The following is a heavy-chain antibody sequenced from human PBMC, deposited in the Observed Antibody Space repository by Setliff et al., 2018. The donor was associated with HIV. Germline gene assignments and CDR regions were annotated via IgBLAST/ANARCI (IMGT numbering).Heavy chain of an antibody. CDR1: GGSISSSSYY. V-gene: IGHV4-39*01. CDR3: ARLREGYNFWSGYSYSYYYIDV. CDR2: IYYSGRT. D-gene: IGHD3-3*01. J-gene: IGHJ6*03. Sequence: SETLSLTCTVYGGSISSSSYYWGWLRQRPGKGLKWGGSIYYSGRTYYNPSLKSRVTISVDKSKKQFSLKLSSVTAVDTAVYYCARLREGYNFWSGYSYSYYYIDVWGQGTTVTVSS.